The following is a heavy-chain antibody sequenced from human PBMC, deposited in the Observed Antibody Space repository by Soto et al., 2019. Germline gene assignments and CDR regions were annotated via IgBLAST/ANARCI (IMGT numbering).Heavy chain of an antibody. CDR3: ARMYRGTSMDV. V-gene: IGHV4-31*03. D-gene: IGHD3-10*01. CDR2: IYYSGST. Sequence: QVQLQESGPGLVKPSQTLSLTCTVSGGSISSGGYYWSWIRQHPGKGLEWIGYIYYSGSTYYNPSLMSRVTISVDTSKNQPSLKLSSVTAAGTAVYYCARMYRGTSMDVWVQGTTVTVSS. CDR1: GGSISSGGYY. J-gene: IGHJ6*02.